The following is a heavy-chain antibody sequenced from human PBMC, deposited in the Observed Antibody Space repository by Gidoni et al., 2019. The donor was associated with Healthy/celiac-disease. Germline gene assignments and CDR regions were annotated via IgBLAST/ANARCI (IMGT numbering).Heavy chain of an antibody. D-gene: IGHD3-22*01. CDR1: GGSFSGYY. V-gene: IGHV4-34*01. CDR3: ARWGIGSDSSGYPY. Sequence: QVQLQQWGAGLLKPSETLSLTCAVYGGSFSGYYGSWIRQPPGKGLEWIGEINHSGITNYNPALKSRVTISVDTSKNQFSLKLSSVTAADTAVYSCARWGIGSDSSGYPYWGQGTLVTVSS. J-gene: IGHJ4*02. CDR2: INHSGIT.